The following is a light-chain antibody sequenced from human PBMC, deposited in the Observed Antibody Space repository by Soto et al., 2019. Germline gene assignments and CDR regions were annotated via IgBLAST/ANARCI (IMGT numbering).Light chain of an antibody. J-gene: IGLJ1*01. CDR1: SSDIGSYNL. Sequence: QSVLTQPASVSGSPGQSITISCTGSSSDIGSYNLVSWYQHHPGKAPKLMIFEGTKRPSGVSNRFSASKSGNTASLTISGLQAEDEADYYCSSYSSSTTYVFGTGTKVTVL. CDR2: EGT. V-gene: IGLV2-14*02. CDR3: SSYSSSTTYV.